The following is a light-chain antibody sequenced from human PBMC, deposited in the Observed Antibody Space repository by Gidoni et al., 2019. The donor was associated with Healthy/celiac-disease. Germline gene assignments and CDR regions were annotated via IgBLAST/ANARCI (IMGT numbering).Light chain of an antibody. V-gene: IGKV3-20*01. CDR2: GAS. J-gene: IGKJ2*01. Sequence: EIVLTQSPGTLSLSPGERATLSCRAIQSVSSSYVACYQQKPGQAPRLLIYGASSRATGIPDRFSGSGSGTDFSLSISRLEPEDFAVYYCQQYGSSPMYTFGQGTKLEIK. CDR1: QSVSSSY. CDR3: QQYGSSPMYT.